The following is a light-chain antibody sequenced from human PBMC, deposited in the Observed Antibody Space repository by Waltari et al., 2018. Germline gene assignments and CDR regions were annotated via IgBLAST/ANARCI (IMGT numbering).Light chain of an antibody. Sequence: GARVTITCRASQSISSYLNWYQQKPGKAPKLLIYAASSLQSGVPSRFSGSGSGTDFTLTISSLQPEDFATYYCQQSYSTPKYTFGQGTKLEIK. CDR1: QSISSY. CDR2: AAS. J-gene: IGKJ2*01. V-gene: IGKV1-39*01. CDR3: QQSYSTPKYT.